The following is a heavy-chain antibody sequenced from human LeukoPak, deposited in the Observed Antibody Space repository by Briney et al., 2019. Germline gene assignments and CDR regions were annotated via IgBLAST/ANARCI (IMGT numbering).Heavy chain of an antibody. CDR3: ARFPYFEGFDY. D-gene: IGHD3-9*01. Sequence: SETLSLTCSVSGGSIESYYWSWIRQPPGKGLEFIGYIAASGTTKHNPSLKSRVTLSMDTSKNQFSLKLRSVTAADTAVYFCARFPYFEGFDYWGQGTLVTVSS. CDR1: GGSIESYY. V-gene: IGHV4-4*08. J-gene: IGHJ4*02. CDR2: IAASGTT.